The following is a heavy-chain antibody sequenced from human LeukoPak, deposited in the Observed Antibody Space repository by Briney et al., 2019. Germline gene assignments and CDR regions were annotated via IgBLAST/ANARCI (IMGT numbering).Heavy chain of an antibody. Sequence: SETLSLTCTVSGGSISSSSYYWGWIRQPPGKGLEWIGSIYYSGSTYYNPSLKSRVTISVDTSKNQFSLKLSSVTAADTAVYYCARLGYCSGGSCYEYYFDYWGQGTLVTVSS. CDR3: ARLGYCSGGSCYEYYFDY. CDR2: IYYSGST. CDR1: GGSISSSSYY. J-gene: IGHJ4*02. V-gene: IGHV4-39*01. D-gene: IGHD2-15*01.